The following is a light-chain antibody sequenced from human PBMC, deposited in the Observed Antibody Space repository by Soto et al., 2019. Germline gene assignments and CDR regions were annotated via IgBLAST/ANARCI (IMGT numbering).Light chain of an antibody. CDR1: SSDVGGYNY. CDR2: DVT. J-gene: IGLJ2*01. Sequence: QSALTQPASVSGSPGQSITISCTGTSSDVGGYNYVSWYQQRPGKAPKLLIYDVTYRPSGVSNRFSGSKSGNTASLTISGLQAEDAADYYCSSYASTSRLFGGGTKVTVL. V-gene: IGLV2-14*01. CDR3: SSYASTSRL.